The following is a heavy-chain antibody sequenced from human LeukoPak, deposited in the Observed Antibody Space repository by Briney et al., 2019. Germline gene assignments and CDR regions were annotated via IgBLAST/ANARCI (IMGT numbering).Heavy chain of an antibody. CDR2: INPKTGAA. J-gene: IGHJ4*02. CDR1: GYTFTSYY. CDR3: ARGAEAETSPLDY. Sequence: GASVKVSCKASGYTFTSYYMHWVRQAPGQGLEWLGWINPKTGAADYAQQFRGRSTMTRDTSINTDYMEMKRVTSDDTAVYYCARGAEAETSPLDYWGQGTLVTVSS. V-gene: IGHV1-2*02. D-gene: IGHD6-13*01.